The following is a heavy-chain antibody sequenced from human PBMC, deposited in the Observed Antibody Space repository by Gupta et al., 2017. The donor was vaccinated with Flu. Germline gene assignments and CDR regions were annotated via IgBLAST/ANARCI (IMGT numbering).Heavy chain of an antibody. CDR3: ARDNYDSSGYYPHLFDY. D-gene: IGHD3-22*01. J-gene: IGHJ4*02. Sequence: QVQLQESGPGLVTPSETLSLTCTVSGGSISSYYWSWIRQPAGKGLEWIGRIYTSGSTNYNPSLKSRVTMSVDTSKNQFSLKLSSVTAADTAVYYCARDNYDSSGYYPHLFDYWGQGTLVTVSS. V-gene: IGHV4-4*07. CDR2: IYTSGST. CDR1: GGSISSYY.